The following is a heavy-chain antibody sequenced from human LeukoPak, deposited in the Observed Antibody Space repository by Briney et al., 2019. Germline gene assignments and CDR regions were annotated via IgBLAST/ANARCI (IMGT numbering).Heavy chain of an antibody. CDR1: GYTFTSYY. V-gene: IGHV1-46*01. J-gene: IGHJ1*01. D-gene: IGHD3-22*01. CDR3: ARDPLPNYYDSSGYLYFQH. Sequence: ASVKVSCKASGYTFTSYYMHWVRQAPGQGLEWMGIINPSGGSTSYAQKFQGRVTMTRDTSTSTVYMELSSLRSEDTAVYYCARDPLPNYYDSSGYLYFQHWGQGTLVTVSS. CDR2: INPSGGST.